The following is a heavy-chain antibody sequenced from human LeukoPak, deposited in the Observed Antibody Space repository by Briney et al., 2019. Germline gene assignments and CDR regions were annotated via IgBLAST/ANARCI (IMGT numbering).Heavy chain of an antibody. V-gene: IGHV3-48*01. Sequence: GGSQRLSCAASGFTFSGYSMNWVRQAPGKGLEWVSYISSSSSTISYADSVKGRFTISRDNAKNSLYLQMNSLRAEDTAVYYCARETRYCMDVWGKGTTVTVTS. CDR3: ARETRYCMDV. CDR1: GFTFSGYS. CDR2: ISSSSSTI. J-gene: IGHJ6*03.